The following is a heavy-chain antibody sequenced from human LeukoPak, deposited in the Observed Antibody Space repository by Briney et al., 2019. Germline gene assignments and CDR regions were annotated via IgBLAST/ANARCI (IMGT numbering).Heavy chain of an antibody. V-gene: IGHV4-34*01. CDR3: ARGRDFWSGYYCYMDV. D-gene: IGHD3-3*01. CDR1: GGSFSGYC. Sequence: PSETLSLTCAVYGGSFSGYCWSWIRQPPGKGLEWIGEINHSGSTNYNPSLKSRVTISVDTSKNQFSLKLSSVTAADTAVYYCARGRDFWSGYYCYMDVWGKGTTVTVSS. J-gene: IGHJ6*03. CDR2: INHSGST.